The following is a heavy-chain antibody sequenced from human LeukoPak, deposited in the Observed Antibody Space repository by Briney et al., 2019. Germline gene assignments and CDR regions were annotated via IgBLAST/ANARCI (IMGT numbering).Heavy chain of an antibody. CDR3: ATGREHIVVVVAAISSDY. V-gene: IGHV3-21*01. D-gene: IGHD2-15*01. J-gene: IGHJ4*02. Sequence: GGSLRLSCAASGFTFSSYSMNWVRQPPGKGLEWVSSVSSSSSNTYYADSVKGPFTISRDNAKKSPYLQINSLRAEDTAVYYCATGREHIVVVVAAISSDYWGQGTLVTVSS. CDR2: VSSSSSNT. CDR1: GFTFSSYS.